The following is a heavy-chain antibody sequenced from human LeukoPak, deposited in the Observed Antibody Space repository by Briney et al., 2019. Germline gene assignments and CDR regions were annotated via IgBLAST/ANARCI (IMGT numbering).Heavy chain of an antibody. V-gene: IGHV4-4*07. D-gene: IGHD3-3*02. CDR3: ARDNGSGYTKGYEHYYYYLDV. J-gene: IGHJ6*03. CDR1: GGSISSYY. CDR2: IHSGGTT. Sequence: SETLSLTCTVSGGSISSYYWSWIRQPPGKGLEWIGRIHSGGTTNYNPSLMSRVTLSIDKSKKHISLRLTSVTAADTALYYCARDNGSGYTKGYEHYYYYLDVWGKGATVTVSS.